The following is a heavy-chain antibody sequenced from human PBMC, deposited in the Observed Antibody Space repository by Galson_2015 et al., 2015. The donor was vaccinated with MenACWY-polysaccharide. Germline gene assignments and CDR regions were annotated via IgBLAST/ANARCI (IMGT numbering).Heavy chain of an antibody. D-gene: IGHD3-22*01. V-gene: IGHV3-48*01. Sequence: SLRLSCAASGSTFSSYSMNWVRQAPGKGLEWVSYISSSSRTIYYADSVKGRFTISRDNAKNSLYLQMNSLRAEDTAVYYCARDPNYDSSGYDYWGQGTLVTVSS. CDR2: ISSSSRTI. CDR3: ARDPNYDSSGYDY. J-gene: IGHJ4*02. CDR1: GSTFSSYS.